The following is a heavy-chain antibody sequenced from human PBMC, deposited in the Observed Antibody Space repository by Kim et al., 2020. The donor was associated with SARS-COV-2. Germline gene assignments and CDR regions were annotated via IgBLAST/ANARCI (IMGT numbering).Heavy chain of an antibody. CDR1: GGTFSSYA. D-gene: IGHD2-15*01. CDR2: IIPIFGTA. V-gene: IGHV1-69*13. J-gene: IGHJ5*02. CDR3: ARSPQCSGGSCYSRWFDP. Sequence: SVKVSCKASGGTFSSYAISWVRQAPGQGLEWMGGIIPIFGTANYAQKFQGRVTITADESTSTAYMELSSLRSEDTAVYYCARSPQCSGGSCYSRWFDPWGQGTLVTVSS.